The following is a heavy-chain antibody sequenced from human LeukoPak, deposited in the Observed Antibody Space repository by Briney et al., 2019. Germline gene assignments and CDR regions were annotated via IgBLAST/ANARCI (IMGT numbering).Heavy chain of an antibody. Sequence: GGSLRLSCAASGFTFSSFWMSWVRQAPGKGLEWVANIKQDGSETYHVDSVRGRFTISRDNARNSLYLQMNSLRADDTAVYYCAKSFAARDYYFDPWGQGTLVTVSS. D-gene: IGHD6-6*01. CDR2: IKQDGSET. CDR3: AKSFAARDYYFDP. V-gene: IGHV3-7*05. J-gene: IGHJ5*02. CDR1: GFTFSSFW.